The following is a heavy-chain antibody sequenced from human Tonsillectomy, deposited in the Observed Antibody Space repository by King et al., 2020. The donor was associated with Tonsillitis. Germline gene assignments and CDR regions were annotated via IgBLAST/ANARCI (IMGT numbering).Heavy chain of an antibody. Sequence: VQLVESGAEVKKPGASVKVSCKASEYSFTHYYIHWVRQAPGQGLEWMGVINPSDGSTSYTQKFQGRVTMTRDTSTSTVYMELNSLRSEDTAVYYCASGYYYDSSGEGWFDPWGQGTLVTVSS. D-gene: IGHD3-22*01. CDR1: EYSFTHYY. J-gene: IGHJ5*02. V-gene: IGHV1-46*03. CDR3: ASGYYYDSSGEGWFDP. CDR2: INPSDGST.